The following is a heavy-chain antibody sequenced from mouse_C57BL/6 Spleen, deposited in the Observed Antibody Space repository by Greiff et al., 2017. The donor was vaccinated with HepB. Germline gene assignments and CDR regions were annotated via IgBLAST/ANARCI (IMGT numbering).Heavy chain of an antibody. CDR1: GYAFSSSW. Sequence: QVQLQQSGPELVKPGASVKISCKASGYAFSSSWMNWVKQRPGKGLEWIGRIYPGDGDTNYNGKFKGKATLTADKSSSTAYMQLSSLTSEDSAVYFCARSMGWLSYAMDYWGQGTSVTVSS. D-gene: IGHD3-3*01. CDR2: IYPGDGDT. J-gene: IGHJ4*01. CDR3: ARSMGWLSYAMDY. V-gene: IGHV1-82*01.